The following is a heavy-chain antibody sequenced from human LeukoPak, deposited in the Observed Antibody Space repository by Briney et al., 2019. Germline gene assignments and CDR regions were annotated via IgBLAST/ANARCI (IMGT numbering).Heavy chain of an antibody. CDR1: GYTFTSYY. D-gene: IGHD3-3*01. J-gene: IGHJ4*02. V-gene: IGHV1-2*02. Sequence: ASVKVSCKASGYTFTSYYMHWVRQAPGQGLEWMGWINPNSGGTNYAQKFQGRVTMTRDTSISTAYMELSRLRSDDTAVYYCAGSLRFLEWLLNYWGQGTLVTVSS. CDR2: INPNSGGT. CDR3: AGSLRFLEWLLNY.